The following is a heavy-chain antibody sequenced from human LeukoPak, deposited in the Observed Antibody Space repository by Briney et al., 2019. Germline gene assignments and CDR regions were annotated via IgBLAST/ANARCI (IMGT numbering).Heavy chain of an antibody. D-gene: IGHD2-21*01. CDR1: GFSVSSKY. V-gene: IGHV3-53*01. J-gene: IGHJ3*02. Sequence: QTGGSLRLSCAASGFSVSSKYMSWVRQAPGKGLEWVSVIYSGGSTFYADSVRGRFTISRDSSKNTLYLQMSNLRAEDTAMYYCARSPMESDYAFDIWGQGTMVTVSS. CDR3: ARSPMESDYAFDI. CDR2: IYSGGST.